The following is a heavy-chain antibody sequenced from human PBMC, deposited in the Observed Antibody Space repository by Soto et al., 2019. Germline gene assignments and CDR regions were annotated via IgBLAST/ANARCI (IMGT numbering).Heavy chain of an antibody. J-gene: IGHJ6*02. V-gene: IGHV4-59*01. D-gene: IGHD4-17*01. CDR3: ARRTVTTIYYYGMDV. CDR1: GGSIYTYY. Sequence: SETLSLTCNVSGGSIYTYYWNWIRQSPGKGLEWIGYISDGGSTNYNPSLKSRVTISVDTSKNQFSLRLNSVTAADTAVYYCARRTVTTIYYYGMDVWGQGTTVTVYS. CDR2: ISDGGST.